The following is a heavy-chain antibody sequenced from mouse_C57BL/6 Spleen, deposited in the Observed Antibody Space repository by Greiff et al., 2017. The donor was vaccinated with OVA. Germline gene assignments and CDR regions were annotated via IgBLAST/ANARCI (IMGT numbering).Heavy chain of an antibody. Sequence: VHLQQSGAELVKPGASVKLSCKASGYTFTSYWMQWVKQRPGQGLEWIGEIDPSDSYTNYNQKFKGKATLTVDTSSSTAYMQLSSLTSEDSAVYYCARGGMVTTQGFAYWGQGTLVTVSA. D-gene: IGHD2-2*01. CDR2: IDPSDSYT. CDR3: ARGGMVTTQGFAY. V-gene: IGHV1-50*01. J-gene: IGHJ3*01. CDR1: GYTFTSYW.